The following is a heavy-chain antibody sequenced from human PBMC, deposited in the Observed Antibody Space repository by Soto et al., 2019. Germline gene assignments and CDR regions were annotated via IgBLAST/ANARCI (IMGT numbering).Heavy chain of an antibody. Sequence: GGSLSLSCAASGFTLSAYWMHWVRQAPGRGLEWVSRLSSDGFGTAYADSVKGRFHISRDNARNTLFLQMNGLRAEDTAVYYCARDLGGPDYWGRGTLVTVSS. CDR2: LSSDGFGT. CDR1: GFTLSAYW. V-gene: IGHV3-74*03. D-gene: IGHD3-16*01. J-gene: IGHJ4*02. CDR3: ARDLGGPDY.